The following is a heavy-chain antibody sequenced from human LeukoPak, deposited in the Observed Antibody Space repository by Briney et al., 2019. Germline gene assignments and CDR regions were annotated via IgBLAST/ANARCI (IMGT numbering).Heavy chain of an antibody. V-gene: IGHV3-23*01. CDR1: GFTFSSYA. CDR3: AREEADIVVVVAAFDY. Sequence: GGSLRLSCAASGFTFSSYAMSWVRQAPGKGLEWVSAISGSGGSTYYADSVKGRFTISRDNSKNTLYLQMNSLRAEDTAVYYCAREEADIVVVVAAFDYWGQGTLVTVSS. CDR2: ISGSGGST. J-gene: IGHJ4*02. D-gene: IGHD2-15*01.